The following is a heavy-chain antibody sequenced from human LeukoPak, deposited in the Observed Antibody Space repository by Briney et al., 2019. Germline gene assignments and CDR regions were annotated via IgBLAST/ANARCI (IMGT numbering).Heavy chain of an antibody. D-gene: IGHD2-2*01. CDR1: GFTFSSYE. J-gene: IGHJ5*02. CDR2: ISGSGSII. CDR3: ARATRRGGYCSSTTCLNWFDP. Sequence: PGGSLRLSCAASGFTFSSYEMNWVRQAPGKGLEWVSYISGSGSIIYYADSVKGRFTISRDNAKNSLYLQMNSLRAEDTAVFYCARATRRGGYCSSTTCLNWFDPWGQGTLVTVSS. V-gene: IGHV3-48*03.